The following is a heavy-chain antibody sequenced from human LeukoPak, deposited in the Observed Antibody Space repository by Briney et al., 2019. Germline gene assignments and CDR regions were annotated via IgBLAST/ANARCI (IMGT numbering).Heavy chain of an antibody. CDR3: ATHCSGGSCYPQAFDY. J-gene: IGHJ4*02. CDR1: GFTFGSYS. CDR2: ISSSSSYI. D-gene: IGHD2-15*01. V-gene: IGHV3-21*01. Sequence: GGSLRLSCAASGFTFGSYSMNWVRQAPGKGLEWVSSISSSSSYIYYADSVKGRFTISRDNAKNSLYLQMNSLRAEDTAVYYCATHCSGGSCYPQAFDYWGQGTLVTVSS.